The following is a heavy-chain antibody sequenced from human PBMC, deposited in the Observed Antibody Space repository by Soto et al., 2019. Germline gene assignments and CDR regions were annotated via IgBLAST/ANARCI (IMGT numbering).Heavy chain of an antibody. CDR2: ISPHNGNT. CDR3: ARGRYGDY. V-gene: IGHV1-18*01. Sequence: QVHLVQSGAEVKKPGASVKVSCKASGYTFTSYGITWVRQAPGQGLEWMGWISPHNGNTDYAQKLQGRVIVTRDTSTSTAYMELRSLRSDDTAVYYCARGRYGDYWGQGALVTVSS. CDR1: GYTFTSYG. J-gene: IGHJ4*02. D-gene: IGHD1-1*01.